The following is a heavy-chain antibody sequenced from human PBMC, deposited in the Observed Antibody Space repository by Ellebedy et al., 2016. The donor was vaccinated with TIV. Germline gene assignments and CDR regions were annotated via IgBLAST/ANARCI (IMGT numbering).Heavy chain of an antibody. CDR2: IKQDGSEQ. CDR3: VRAPLPHYDFWTGSLHTWFNP. D-gene: IGHD3-3*01. CDR1: GFTFSDYW. J-gene: IGHJ5*02. V-gene: IGHV3-7*01. Sequence: GESLKISXTASGFTFSDYWMSWVRQAPGTGLEWVANIKQDGSEQYYVDSVKGRFTVSRDNAKNSLYLQMNSLRGEDTAIYYCVRAPLPHYDFWTGSLHTWFNPWGQGTLVTVSS.